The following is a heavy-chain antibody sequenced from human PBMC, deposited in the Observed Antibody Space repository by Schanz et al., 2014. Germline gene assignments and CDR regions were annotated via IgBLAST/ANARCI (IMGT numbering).Heavy chain of an antibody. J-gene: IGHJ4*01. CDR3: ARGRGVYTSTYDWIY. V-gene: IGHV4-4*02. Sequence: QVQLQESGPGLVKPSGTLSLTCAVSGGSIGSSNWWSWVRQAPGKGLEWIGEIYYRERPNYNPSLKSRVPISVDMSANQFYLRLSSVTAADTAVYYCARGRGVYTSTYDWIYWGHGTLVTVSS. CDR2: IYYRERP. CDR1: GGSIGSSNW. D-gene: IGHD3-10*01.